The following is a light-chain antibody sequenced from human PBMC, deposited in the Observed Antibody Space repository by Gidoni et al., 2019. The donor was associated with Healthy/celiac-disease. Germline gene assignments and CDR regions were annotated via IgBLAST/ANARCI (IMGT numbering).Light chain of an antibody. CDR3: QQSYSTPRT. Sequence: DIQPTQSPSALSASVGDRVTSTCRARQSISSSLNWYQQKTGKAPKLLIYAASSVQSGVASRFSGSGSGTDFTLTISSLQPEDFATYYCQQSYSTPRTFGGGTKVEIK. CDR1: QSISSS. CDR2: AAS. J-gene: IGKJ4*01. V-gene: IGKV1-39*01.